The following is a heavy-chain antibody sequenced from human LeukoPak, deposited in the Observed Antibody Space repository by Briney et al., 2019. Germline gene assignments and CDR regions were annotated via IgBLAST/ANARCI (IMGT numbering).Heavy chain of an antibody. D-gene: IGHD3-22*01. CDR2: VYYRGST. CDR1: GGSISSSSYY. V-gene: IGHV4-39*01. CDR3: ASQGDTSCYYRGLDP. J-gene: IGHJ5*02. Sequence: PSETLSLTCTVSGGSISSSSYYSVWIRQPPGKGLEWIGCVYYRGSTYYNPSLKTRVTISVDTSKSQFSLKLSSVSAADTAVYYCASQGDTSCYYRGLDPWGQGTLVTVSS.